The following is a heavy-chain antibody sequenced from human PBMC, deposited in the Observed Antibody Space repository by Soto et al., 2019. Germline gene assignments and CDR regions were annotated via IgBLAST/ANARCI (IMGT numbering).Heavy chain of an antibody. Sequence: SETLSLTCTVSGASVSTGYWSWIRQPPGKGLEWIGFMYFGGSFNYNPSLTSRVTISVETSNNQFSLQLNSVTPDDTAVYYCVRLIGNSWLDSWGQGTLVTVSS. CDR1: GASVSTGY. CDR3: VRLIGNSWLDS. J-gene: IGHJ5*01. V-gene: IGHV4-59*08. CDR2: MYFGGSF.